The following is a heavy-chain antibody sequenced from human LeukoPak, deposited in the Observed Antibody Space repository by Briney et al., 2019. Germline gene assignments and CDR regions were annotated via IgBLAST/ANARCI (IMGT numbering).Heavy chain of an antibody. CDR1: GCSFTNCG. J-gene: IGHJ4*02. CDR3: ARDCNYRVDC. V-gene: IGHV1-18*01. D-gene: IGHD1-7*01. CDR2: IRENNGNT. Sequence: ASVKVSCKTSGCSFTNCGISWVRQAPGQGLEWMAWIRENNGNTKYAQNVQGRLTMTTDTSTSTAYMELRGLRSDDTAVYYCARDCNYRVDCWSQGTLVTVSS.